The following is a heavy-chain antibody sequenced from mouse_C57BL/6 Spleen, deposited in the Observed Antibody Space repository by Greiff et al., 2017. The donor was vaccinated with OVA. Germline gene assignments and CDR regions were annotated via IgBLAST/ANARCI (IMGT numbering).Heavy chain of an antibody. CDR2: IYPGSGST. CDR1: GYTFTSYW. V-gene: IGHV1-55*01. CDR3: AREPYYYGSSYDWYFDV. Sequence: VQLQQPGAELVKPGASVKMSCKASGYTFTSYWITWVKQRPGQGLEWIGDIYPGSGSTNYNEKFKSKATLTVDTSSSTAYMQLSSLTSEDSAVYYCAREPYYYGSSYDWYFDVWGTGTTVTVSS. D-gene: IGHD1-1*01. J-gene: IGHJ1*03.